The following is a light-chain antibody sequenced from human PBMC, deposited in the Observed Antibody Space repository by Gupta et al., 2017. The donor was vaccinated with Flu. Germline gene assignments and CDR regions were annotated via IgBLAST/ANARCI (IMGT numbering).Light chain of an antibody. CDR1: ELVNKK. J-gene: IGLJ1*01. Sequence: SYXXTQPPXVSVSPXQTASITCSGDELVNKKVSWYQQKPGQSPVLVIFENSRRPSGIPERLSGSNSGNTATLTITGTQAMDEADYYCQAWDTSTFYVFGPGTTVTVL. V-gene: IGLV3-1*01. CDR2: ENS. CDR3: QAWDTSTFYV.